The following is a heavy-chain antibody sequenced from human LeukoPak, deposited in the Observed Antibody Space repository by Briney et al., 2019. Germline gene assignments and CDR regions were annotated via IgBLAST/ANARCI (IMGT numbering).Heavy chain of an antibody. CDR2: ISYDGSNK. V-gene: IGHV3-30*18. CDR3: AKDLGFGGQNAFDI. J-gene: IGHJ3*02. D-gene: IGHD3-10*01. Sequence: PGRSLRLSCTASGFTFSSYGMHWVRQAPGKGLEWVAVISYDGSNKYYADSVKGRFTISRDNSKNTLYLQMNSLRAEDTAVYYCAKDLGFGGQNAFDIWGQGTMVTVSS. CDR1: GFTFSSYG.